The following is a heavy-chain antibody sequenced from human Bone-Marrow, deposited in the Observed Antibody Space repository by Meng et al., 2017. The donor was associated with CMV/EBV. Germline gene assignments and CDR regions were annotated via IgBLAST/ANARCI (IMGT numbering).Heavy chain of an antibody. V-gene: IGHV4-59*01. J-gene: IGHJ6*02. CDR3: ARDSTRQADYYGMDV. Sequence: SETLSLTCTVSGGSISSYYWSWIRQPPGKGLEWIGYIYYSGSTNYNPSLKSRVTISVDTSKNQFSLKLSSVTAADTAVYYCARDSTRQADYYGMDVWGQRTTVTVSS. CDR1: GGSISSYY. D-gene: IGHD1-26*01. CDR2: IYYSGST.